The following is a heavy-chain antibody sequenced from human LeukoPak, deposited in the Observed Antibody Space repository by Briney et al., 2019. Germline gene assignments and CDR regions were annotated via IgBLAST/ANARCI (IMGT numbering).Heavy chain of an antibody. V-gene: IGHV1-2*04. Sequence: ASVKVSCKASGYTFTGYYMHWVRQAPGQGLEWMGWINPNSGGTNYAQKFQGWVTMTRDTSISTAYMELSRLRSDDTAVYYCARLGGPRYCSSTSCYAFDIWGQGTMVTVSS. CDR2: INPNSGGT. CDR1: GYTFTGYY. J-gene: IGHJ3*02. D-gene: IGHD2-2*01. CDR3: ARLGGPRYCSSTSCYAFDI.